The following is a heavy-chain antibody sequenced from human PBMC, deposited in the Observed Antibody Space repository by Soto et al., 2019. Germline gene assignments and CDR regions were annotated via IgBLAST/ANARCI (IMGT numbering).Heavy chain of an antibody. CDR2: ISWNSGSI. V-gene: IGHV3-9*01. CDR3: AKGVGRYFDWSLPYY. J-gene: IGHJ4*02. Sequence: EVQLVESGGGLVQPGRSLRLSCAASGFTFDDYAMHWVRQAPGKGLEWVSGISWNSGSIGYADSVKGRFTISRDNAKNSLYLQMNSLRAEDTALYYCAKGVGRYFDWSLPYYWGQGTLVTVSS. D-gene: IGHD3-9*01. CDR1: GFTFDDYA.